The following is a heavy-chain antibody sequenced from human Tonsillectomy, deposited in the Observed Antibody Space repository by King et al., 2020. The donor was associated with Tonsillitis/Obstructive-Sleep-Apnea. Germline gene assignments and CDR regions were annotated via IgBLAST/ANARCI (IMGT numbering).Heavy chain of an antibody. J-gene: IGHJ4*02. CDR2: IYSGGTT. D-gene: IGHD2-15*01. CDR3: AKWGTKSGEVVSNY. CDR1: GFTVSDKY. V-gene: IGHV3-53*01. Sequence: VQLVESGGGLIQPGGSLRLSCAASGFTVSDKYMSWVRQAPGKGLEWVSVIYSGGTTYYADSVKGRFTISRDNSKNTLFLQMNSLRADDTAVYYCAKWGTKSGEVVSNYWGQGTLVTVSS.